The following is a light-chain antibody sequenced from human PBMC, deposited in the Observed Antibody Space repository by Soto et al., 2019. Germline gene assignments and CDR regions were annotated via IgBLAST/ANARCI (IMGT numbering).Light chain of an antibody. V-gene: IGKV3-20*01. CDR1: QSVSSSY. CDR3: QQFGRSWWT. CDR2: GAS. J-gene: IGKJ1*01. Sequence: EIVLTQSPGTLSLSPGERATLSCRTSQSVSSSYLAWYQQKPGQAPGLLIYGASSRATGIPDRFSGSGSGTDFTLTISRLEPEYFAVYYCQQFGRSWWTFGQGTKVEIK.